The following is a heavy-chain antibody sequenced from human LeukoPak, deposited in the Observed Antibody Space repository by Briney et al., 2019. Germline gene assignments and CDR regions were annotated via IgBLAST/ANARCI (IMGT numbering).Heavy chain of an antibody. J-gene: IGHJ6*03. CDR3: ARAALTSVTAYYYYYYMDV. CDR1: GYTLTGYY. CDR2: INAGNGNT. V-gene: IGHV1/OR15-3*02. D-gene: IGHD4-11*01. Sequence: ASVKVSCKASGYTLTGYYMHWVRQAPGQRLEWMGWINAGNGNTKYSQKFQGRVTMTRDTSTSTVYMELSSLRSEDTAVYYCARAALTSVTAYYYYYYMDVWGKGTTVTVSS.